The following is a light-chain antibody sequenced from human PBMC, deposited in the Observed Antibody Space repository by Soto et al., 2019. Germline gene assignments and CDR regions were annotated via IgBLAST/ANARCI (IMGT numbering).Light chain of an antibody. V-gene: IGKV2-28*01. CDR1: QSLLQSNGYNY. CDR2: LGS. Sequence: DIVMTQSPLSLPVTPGEPASISCRSSQSLLQSNGYNYLDWYLQKPGQSPQLLIYLGSNRASGVPDRISGSGSGTDFTLKISRVEAEDVGVYYCMQALQTPRTFGQGTKVEIK. J-gene: IGKJ1*01. CDR3: MQALQTPRT.